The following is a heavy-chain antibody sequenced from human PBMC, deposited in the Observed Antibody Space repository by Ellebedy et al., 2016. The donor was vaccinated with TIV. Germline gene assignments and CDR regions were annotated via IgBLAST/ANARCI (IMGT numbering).Heavy chain of an antibody. Sequence: SETLSLXXNVSGDSMTTYYWSWVRQIPGKGLEWIGYVYYDGSTEYNPSLKSRVTISMDTSKNAFSLKLRSVTAADTAVYYCAREAWVAMSIWFDSWGQGIVVSVSS. D-gene: IGHD2-21*01. V-gene: IGHV4-59*01. CDR1: GDSMTTYY. J-gene: IGHJ5*01. CDR3: AREAWVAMSIWFDS. CDR2: VYYDGST.